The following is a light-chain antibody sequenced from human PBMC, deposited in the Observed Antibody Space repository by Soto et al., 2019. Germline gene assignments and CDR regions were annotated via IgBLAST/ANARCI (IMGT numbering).Light chain of an antibody. CDR3: QKYRSASFT. V-gene: IGKV1-27*01. CDR1: QGISNY. J-gene: IGKJ3*01. CDR2: AAS. Sequence: DTQMTQSPSSLSASVGDRVTITCRASQGISNYLAWYQQKPGKVPKLLIYAASTLQSGVPSRFSGSGSGTDFTLTISSLQPEDVATYAGQKYRSASFTFGPGTKVDIK.